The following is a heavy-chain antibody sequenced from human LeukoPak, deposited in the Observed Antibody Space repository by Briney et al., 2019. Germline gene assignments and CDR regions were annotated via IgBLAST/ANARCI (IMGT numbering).Heavy chain of an antibody. CDR2: IYYSGST. J-gene: IGHJ4*02. Sequence: SETLSLTCTVSGGSISSYYWSWIRQPPGKGLEWIGYIYYSGSTYYNPSLKSRVTISVDTSKNQFSLKLSSVTAADTAVYYCARLVIYGDYVDYWGQGTLVTVSS. V-gene: IGHV4-59*12. CDR3: ARLVIYGDYVDY. CDR1: GGSISSYY. D-gene: IGHD2-21*01.